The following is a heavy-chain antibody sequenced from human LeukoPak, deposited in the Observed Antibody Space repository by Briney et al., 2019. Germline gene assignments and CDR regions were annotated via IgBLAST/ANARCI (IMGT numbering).Heavy chain of an antibody. CDR3: AAAYFGVDQYYYGMDV. CDR2: ISRSGGSI. CDR1: GFTFRSYA. D-gene: IGHD3-3*01. V-gene: IGHV3-23*01. J-gene: IGHJ6*02. Sequence: GGSLRLSCVASGFTFRSYAMNWVRQAPGKGLEWVSAISRSGGSIYSADSVKGRFTISRDTSKNMLYLQMNSLRAEDTAVYYCAAAYFGVDQYYYGMDVWGQGTTVTVSS.